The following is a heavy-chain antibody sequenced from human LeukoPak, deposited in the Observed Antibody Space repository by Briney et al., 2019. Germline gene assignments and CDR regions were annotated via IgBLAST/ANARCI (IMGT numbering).Heavy chain of an antibody. V-gene: IGHV3-23*01. J-gene: IGHJ5*02. CDR3: AKDPNYYDSSGYYH. D-gene: IGHD3-22*01. CDR2: ISGSGGST. CDR1: GFTFSSYA. Sequence: PGASLRLSCAASGFTFSSYAMSWVRQAPGKGLEWVSAISGSGGSTYYADSVKSRFTISRDNSKNTLYLQMNSLRAEDTAVYYCAKDPNYYDSSGYYHWGQGTLVTVSS.